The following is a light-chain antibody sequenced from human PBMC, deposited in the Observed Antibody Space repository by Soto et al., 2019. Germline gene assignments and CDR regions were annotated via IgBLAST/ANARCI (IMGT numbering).Light chain of an antibody. J-gene: IGLJ2*01. Sequence: QSVLTQPASVSGSPGQSITISCTGTSSDVGSYNLVSWYQQHPGKAPKLMIYEDTKRPSGISNRFSGSKSGNTASLTIYGLQAEDVADYYCSSYAGSSTYVVFGGGTKVTVL. CDR1: SSDVGSYNL. CDR2: EDT. CDR3: SSYAGSSTYVV. V-gene: IGLV2-23*01.